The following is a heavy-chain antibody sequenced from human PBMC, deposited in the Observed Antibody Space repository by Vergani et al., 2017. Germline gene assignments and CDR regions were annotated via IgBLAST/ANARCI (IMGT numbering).Heavy chain of an antibody. CDR2: IYTSGST. D-gene: IGHD2-2*02. V-gene: IGHV4-61*02. CDR1: GGSISSGSYY. CDR3: ARDRDIVVVPAAKPYYYYYYGMDV. Sequence: QVQLQESGPGLVKPSQTLSLTCTVSGGSISSGSYYWSWIRQPAGKGLEWIGRIYTSGSTNYNPSLKSRVTISVDTSKNQFSLKLSSVTAADPAVYYCARDRDIVVVPAAKPYYYYYYGMDVWGQGTTVTVSS. J-gene: IGHJ6*02.